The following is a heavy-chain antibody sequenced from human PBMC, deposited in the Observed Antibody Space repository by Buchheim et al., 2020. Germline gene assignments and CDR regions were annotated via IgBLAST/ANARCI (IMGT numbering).Heavy chain of an antibody. D-gene: IGHD4-23*01. Sequence: QVQLVESGGGVVQPGRSLRLSCAASGFTFSSYAMHWVRQAPGKGLEWVAVISYDGSNKYYADSVKGRFTISRDNSKNTRYLQMNSLGAEDTAVYYCARAYYGGGFDYWGQGTL. J-gene: IGHJ4*02. CDR2: ISYDGSNK. CDR3: ARAYYGGGFDY. V-gene: IGHV3-30-3*01. CDR1: GFTFSSYA.